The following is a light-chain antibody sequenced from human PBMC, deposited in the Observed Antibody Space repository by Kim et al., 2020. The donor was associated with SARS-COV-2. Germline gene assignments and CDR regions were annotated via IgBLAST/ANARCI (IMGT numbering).Light chain of an antibody. CDR2: NND. V-gene: IGLV1-44*01. J-gene: IGLJ3*02. CDR1: SSNIGSNT. Sequence: QSVLTQPPSASGTPGQRVTISCSGSSSNIGSNTLNWYHQLPGTAPKLLIYNNDQRPSGVSDRFSGSKSGTSASLAISGLQSEDEAYYYCATWDDSLRGRVFGGGTQLTVL. CDR3: ATWDDSLRGRV.